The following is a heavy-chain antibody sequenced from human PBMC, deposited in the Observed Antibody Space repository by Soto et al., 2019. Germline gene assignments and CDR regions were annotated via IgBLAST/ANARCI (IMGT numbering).Heavy chain of an antibody. CDR1: GFTFSSYA. CDR3: AKVGYSSSSFGMDV. D-gene: IGHD6-13*01. CDR2: ISGSGGST. J-gene: IGHJ6*02. V-gene: IGHV3-23*01. Sequence: GGSLRLSCAASGFTFSSYAMSWVRQAPGKGQEWVSAISGSGGSTYYADSVKGRFTISRDNSKNTLYLQMNSLRAEDTAVYYCAKVGYSSSSFGMDVWGQGTTVTVSS.